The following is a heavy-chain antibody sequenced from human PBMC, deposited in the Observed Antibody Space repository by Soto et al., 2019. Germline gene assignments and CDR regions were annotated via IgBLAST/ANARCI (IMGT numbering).Heavy chain of an antibody. CDR1: GFNFNNYG. V-gene: IGHV3-21*01. J-gene: IGHJ4*02. D-gene: IGHD2-2*01. CDR2: VSKSDYT. CDR3: AREDSIIIPAVSDF. Sequence: LRLSCAVSGFNFNNYGINWVRQAPGKGLEWVSSVSKSDYTYYSDSVKGRFTISRDNAKNSVSLQMNTLRAEDTAVYYCAREDSIIIPAVSDFWGQGTLVTVSS.